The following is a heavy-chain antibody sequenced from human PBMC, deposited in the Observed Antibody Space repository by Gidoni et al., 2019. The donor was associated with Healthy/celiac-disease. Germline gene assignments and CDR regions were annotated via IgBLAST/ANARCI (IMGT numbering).Heavy chain of an antibody. Sequence: EVQLVESGGGLVKPGGSLRLSCAASGFTFSSYSMNWVRQAPGKGLGWVSSISSSSSYIYYADSVKGRFTISRDNAKNSLYLQMNSLRAEDTAVYYCARDRRAEPNWFDPWGQGTLVTVSS. CDR3: ARDRRAEPNWFDP. CDR1: GFTFSSYS. V-gene: IGHV3-21*01. CDR2: ISSSSSYI. D-gene: IGHD6-19*01. J-gene: IGHJ5*02.